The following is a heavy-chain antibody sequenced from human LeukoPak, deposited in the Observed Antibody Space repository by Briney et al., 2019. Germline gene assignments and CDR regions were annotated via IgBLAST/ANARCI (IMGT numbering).Heavy chain of an antibody. Sequence: GGSLRLSCAASGFTFSSYWMHWVRQAPGKGLVWVSRINTDGSSTSYADSVKGRFTISRDNAKNTLYLQMNSLRAEDTAVYYCATYYDFWSGYYSSYYYYMDVWGKGTTVTVS. CDR2: INTDGSST. J-gene: IGHJ6*03. V-gene: IGHV3-74*01. D-gene: IGHD3-3*01. CDR3: ATYYDFWSGYYSSYYYYMDV. CDR1: GFTFSSYW.